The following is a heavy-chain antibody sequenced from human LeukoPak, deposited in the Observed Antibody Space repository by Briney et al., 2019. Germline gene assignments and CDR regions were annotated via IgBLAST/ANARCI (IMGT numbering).Heavy chain of an antibody. CDR3: ARGPEQRFLEWLLYKDAFDI. D-gene: IGHD3-3*01. V-gene: IGHV3-30-3*01. CDR2: ISYDGSNK. J-gene: IGHJ3*02. Sequence: GGSLRLACAASGFTFSSYAMHGVRQAPGKGLEWVAVISYDGSNKYYADSVKGRFTISRDNSKNTLYLQMNSLRAEDTAVYYCARGPEQRFLEWLLYKDAFDIWGQGTMVTVSS. CDR1: GFTFSSYA.